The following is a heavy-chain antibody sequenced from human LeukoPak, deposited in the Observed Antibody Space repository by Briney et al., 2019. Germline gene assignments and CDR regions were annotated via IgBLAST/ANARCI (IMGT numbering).Heavy chain of an antibody. Sequence: GGSLRLSCAASGFTFSDYYMSWIRQAPGKGLEWVSYISSSGSTIYYADSVKGRFTISRDNAKNSLYLQMNSLRAEDTAVYYCARPRIAVAGTRNWFDPWGQGTLVTVSS. CDR3: ARPRIAVAGTRNWFDP. CDR1: GFTFSDYY. V-gene: IGHV3-11*01. CDR2: ISSSGSTI. J-gene: IGHJ5*02. D-gene: IGHD6-19*01.